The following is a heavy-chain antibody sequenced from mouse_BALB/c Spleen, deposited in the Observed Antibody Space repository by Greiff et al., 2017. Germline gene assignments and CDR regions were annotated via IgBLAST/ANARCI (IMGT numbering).Heavy chain of an antibody. D-gene: IGHD2-14*01. J-gene: IGHJ3*01. CDR1: GFSLTSYG. CDR3: ARKGGDYRYDALFAY. CDR2: IWSGGST. V-gene: IGHV2-2*02. Sequence: VQLVESGPGLVQPSQSLSITCTVSGFSLTSYGVHWVRQSPGKGLEWLGVIWSGGSTDYNAAFISRLSISKDNSKSQVFFKMNSLQANDTAIYYCARKGGDYRYDALFAYWGQGTLVTVSA.